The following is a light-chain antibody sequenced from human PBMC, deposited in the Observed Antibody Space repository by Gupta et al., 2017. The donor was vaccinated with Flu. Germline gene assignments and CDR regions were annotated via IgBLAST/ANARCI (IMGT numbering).Light chain of an antibody. CDR3: SSDTRRDTRV. CDR2: DVD. V-gene: IGLV2-14*03. J-gene: IGLJ3*02. Sequence: SALTQPASVSGSPGQSITISCTGGSSDVGGYDYVSWYQQHPGQAPKLIIYDVDNRPAGVANRFSGSKSGNTASLTISGRKAEDEADYYCSSDTRRDTRVFGGGTTLTVL. CDR1: SSDVGGYDY.